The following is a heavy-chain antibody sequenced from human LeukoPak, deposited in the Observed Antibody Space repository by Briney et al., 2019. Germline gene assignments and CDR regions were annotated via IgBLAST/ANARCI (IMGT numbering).Heavy chain of an antibody. CDR2: IYYSGST. CDR1: GGSISSYY. D-gene: IGHD2-2*01. Sequence: SETLSLTCTVSGGSISSYYWSWIRQPPGKGLEWIGYIYYSGSTNYNPSLKSRVTISVDTSKNQFSLKLSSVTAADTAVYYCARGDVVVPAARGPWFDPWGQGTLVTVSS. CDR3: ARGDVVVPAARGPWFDP. J-gene: IGHJ5*02. V-gene: IGHV4-59*08.